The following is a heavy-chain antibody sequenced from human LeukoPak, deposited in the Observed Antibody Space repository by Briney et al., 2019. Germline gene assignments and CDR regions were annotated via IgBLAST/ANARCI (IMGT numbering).Heavy chain of an antibody. CDR3: ARDDRYCSGGSCFARSHNFDY. CDR2: ISYDGSNK. D-gene: IGHD2-15*01. Sequence: GRSLRLSCAASGFTFSSYAMHWVRQAPGKGLEGVAVISYDGSNKYYADSVKGRFTISRDNSMNTLYLQMNSLRAEDTAVYYCARDDRYCSGGSCFARSHNFDYWGQGTLVTVSS. CDR1: GFTFSSYA. J-gene: IGHJ4*02. V-gene: IGHV3-30*04.